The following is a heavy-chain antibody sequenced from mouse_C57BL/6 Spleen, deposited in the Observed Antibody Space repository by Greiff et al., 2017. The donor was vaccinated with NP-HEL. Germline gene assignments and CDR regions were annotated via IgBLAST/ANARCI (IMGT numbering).Heavy chain of an antibody. Sequence: EVQRVESGGDLVKPGGSLKLSCAASGFTFSSYGMSWVRQTPDKRLEWVATISSGGSYTYYTDSVKGRFTISRDNAKNTLYLQMSSLKSEDTAMYYCARHYYGSSYWYFDVWGTGTTVTVSS. CDR3: ARHYYGSSYWYFDV. D-gene: IGHD1-1*01. J-gene: IGHJ1*03. CDR1: GFTFSSYG. V-gene: IGHV5-6*01. CDR2: ISSGGSYT.